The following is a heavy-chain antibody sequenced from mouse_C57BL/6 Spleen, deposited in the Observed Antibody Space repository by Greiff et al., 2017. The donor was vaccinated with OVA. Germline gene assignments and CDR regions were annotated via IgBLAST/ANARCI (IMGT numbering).Heavy chain of an antibody. V-gene: IGHV1-7*01. CDR1: GYTFTSYW. D-gene: IGHD1-1*01. CDR2: INASSGYT. Sequence: VQLQQSGAELAKPGASVKLSCKASGYTFTSYWMHWVKQRPGQGLEWIGYINASSGYTKYNQKFKDKATLTADKSSSTAYMQLSSLTSEDSAIYYCARERYGSSSHDYWGQGTTLTVSS. CDR3: ARERYGSSSHDY. J-gene: IGHJ2*01.